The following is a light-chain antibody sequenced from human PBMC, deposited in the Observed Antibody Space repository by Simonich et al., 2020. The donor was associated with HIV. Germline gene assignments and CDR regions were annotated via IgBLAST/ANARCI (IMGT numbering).Light chain of an antibody. V-gene: IGLV2-14*02. CDR1: SSVVGSYKF. Sequence: QSALTQPASVSGSPGQSITISCTGTSSVVGSYKFVSWSQQHPGKAPKLMILEGSELPSGLSNRFSGSKSGNTASLTISGLQAEDEADYYCSSYTSSNTWVFGGGTKLTVL. CDR3: SSYTSSNTWV. J-gene: IGLJ3*02. CDR2: EGS.